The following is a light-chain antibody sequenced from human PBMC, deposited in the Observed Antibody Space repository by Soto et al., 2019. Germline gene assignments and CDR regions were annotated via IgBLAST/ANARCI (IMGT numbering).Light chain of an antibody. CDR3: QQYNNWPPWT. CDR2: GAS. V-gene: IGKV3-15*01. Sequence: EIVLTQCPATLSLSPGQRATLSCRAIQSVSSSNLAWYQQKPGQAPRLLIYGASTRATGIPARFSGSGSGTEFTLTISSLQSEDFAVYYCQQYNNWPPWTFGQGTKVDIK. J-gene: IGKJ1*01. CDR1: QSVSSSN.